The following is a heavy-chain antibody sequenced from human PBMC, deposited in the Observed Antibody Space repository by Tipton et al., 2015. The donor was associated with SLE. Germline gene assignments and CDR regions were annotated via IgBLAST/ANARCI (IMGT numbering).Heavy chain of an antibody. J-gene: IGHJ4*02. CDR3: ARVHRYDNRGRFDY. Sequence: TLSLTCTVSGGSISSSSYYWGWIRQPPGKGLEWIGSIYYSGSTNYNPSLKSRVTISVDTSKNQFSLKLSSVTAADTAVYYCARVHRYDNRGRFDYWGQGTLVTVSS. V-gene: IGHV4-39*07. CDR2: IYYSGST. CDR1: GGSISSSSYY. D-gene: IGHD3-22*01.